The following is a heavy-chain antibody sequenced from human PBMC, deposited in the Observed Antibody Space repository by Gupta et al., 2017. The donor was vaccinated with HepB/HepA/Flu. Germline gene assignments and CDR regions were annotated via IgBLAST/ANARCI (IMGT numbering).Heavy chain of an antibody. Sequence: QVQLQQWGAGLLKPSETLSLTCAVYGGSFSGYYWSWIRQPPGKGLEWIGEINHSGSTNYNPSLKSRVTISVDTSKNQFSLKLSSVTAADTAVYYCARGVDIVATGIDYWGQGTLVTVSS. J-gene: IGHJ4*02. CDR2: INHSGST. V-gene: IGHV4-34*01. CDR3: ARGVDIVATGIDY. D-gene: IGHD5-12*01. CDR1: GGSFSGYY.